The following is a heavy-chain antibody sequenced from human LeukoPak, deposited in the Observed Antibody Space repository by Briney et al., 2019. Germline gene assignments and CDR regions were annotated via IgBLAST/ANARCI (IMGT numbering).Heavy chain of an antibody. Sequence: GGSLRLSCAASGFTFSSYSMNWVRQAPGKGLEWVSSISSSSSYIYYADSVKGRFTISRDNAKNSLYLQMNSLRAEDTAVYYCARVRMPGSNSPYFDYWGQGTLVTVSS. V-gene: IGHV3-21*01. D-gene: IGHD4-11*01. CDR1: GFTFSSYS. J-gene: IGHJ4*02. CDR2: ISSSSSYI. CDR3: ARVRMPGSNSPYFDY.